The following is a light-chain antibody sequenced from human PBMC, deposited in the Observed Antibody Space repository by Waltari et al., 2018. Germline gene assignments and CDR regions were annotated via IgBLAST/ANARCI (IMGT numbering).Light chain of an antibody. J-gene: IGKJ4*01. CDR3: QQYGSSPRLT. Sequence: EIALTQSPGTLSLSPGERATLSCRTSQSVSSSYVAWYQQNPGQAPRLLICGASSRATGIPDRFSGSGSGTDFTLTISRLEPEDFAVYYCQQYGSSPRLTFGGGTKVEIK. CDR1: QSVSSSY. V-gene: IGKV3-20*01. CDR2: GAS.